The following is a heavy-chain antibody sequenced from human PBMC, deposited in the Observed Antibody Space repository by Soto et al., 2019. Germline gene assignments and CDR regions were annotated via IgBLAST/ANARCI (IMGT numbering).Heavy chain of an antibody. CDR3: VKGVRLHFDL. CDR1: GFTFSTYA. J-gene: IGHJ4*02. CDR2: ISGSGNKT. V-gene: IGHV3-23*01. Sequence: GGSLRLSCGVSGFTFSTYAMSWVRQAPGKGLEWVSAISGSGNKTFYADSVKGRFTISRDNSKNTLHLHMSSLRVEDTAVYYCVKGVRLHFDLWGQGTLVTVSS.